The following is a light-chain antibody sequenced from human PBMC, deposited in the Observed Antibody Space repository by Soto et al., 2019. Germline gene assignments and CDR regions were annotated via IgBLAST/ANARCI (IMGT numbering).Light chain of an antibody. CDR1: QSISSY. CDR2: AAS. J-gene: IGKJ1*01. Sequence: DIHMTQSPSSLSASVGDRVTITCRASQSISSYLNWYQQKPGKAPKLLICAASSLQSGVPSRFSGSGSGTDFTLTISSLQPEDFATYYCQQSYSTPWTLGQGTKVDI. V-gene: IGKV1-39*01. CDR3: QQSYSTPWT.